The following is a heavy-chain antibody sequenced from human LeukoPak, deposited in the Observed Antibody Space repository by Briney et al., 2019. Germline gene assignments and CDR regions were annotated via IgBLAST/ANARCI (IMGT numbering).Heavy chain of an antibody. Sequence: PGGSLRLSCAASGFTFSTYWMNWLRQAPGTGLEWVSAITGSGGSTYYADSVKGRFTISRDNSKNTLYLQMNSLRAEDTAVYYCAKVLTFIPVACYFDYWGQGTLVTVSS. V-gene: IGHV3-23*01. J-gene: IGHJ4*02. CDR3: AKVLTFIPVACYFDY. CDR2: ITGSGGST. D-gene: IGHD6-19*01. CDR1: GFTFSTYW.